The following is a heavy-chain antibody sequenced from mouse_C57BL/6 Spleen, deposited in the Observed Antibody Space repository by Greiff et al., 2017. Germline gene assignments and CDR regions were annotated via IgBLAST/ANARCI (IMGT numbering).Heavy chain of an antibody. V-gene: IGHV1-7*01. CDR1: GYTFTSYW. CDR2: INPSSGYT. J-gene: IGHJ4*01. Sequence: VQRVESGAELAKPGASVKLSCKASGYTFTSYWMHWVKQRPGQGLEWIGYINPSSGYTKYNQKFKDKATLTADKSSSTAYMQLSSLTYEDSAVYYCARTAQATWNYAMDYWGQGTSVTVSS. CDR3: ARTAQATWNYAMDY. D-gene: IGHD3-2*02.